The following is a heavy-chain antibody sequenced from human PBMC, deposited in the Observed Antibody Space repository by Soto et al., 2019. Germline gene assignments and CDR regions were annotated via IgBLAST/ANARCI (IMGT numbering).Heavy chain of an antibody. CDR2: IYWDDDK. D-gene: IGHD2-15*01. CDR1: GFSLSTSGVG. CDR3: AHRPSYCSGGSCYSGFDY. V-gene: IGHV2-5*02. Sequence: QITLKESGPTLVKPTQTLTLTCTFSGFSLSTSGVGVGWIRQPPGKALEWLALIYWDDDKRYSPSLKSRLTITQNTTKNQVVLTMTNMAPVDTATYYCAHRPSYCSGGSCYSGFDYWGQGTLVTVSS. J-gene: IGHJ4*02.